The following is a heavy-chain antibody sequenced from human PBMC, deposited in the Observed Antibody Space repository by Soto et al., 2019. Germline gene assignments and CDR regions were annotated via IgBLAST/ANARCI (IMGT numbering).Heavy chain of an antibody. CDR2: IYHTGDP. V-gene: IGHV4-39*01. CDR3: ARYRWFGELLHTFDL. Sequence: QVLLQESGPGLVKPSETLSLTCTVSGASITNSNYYWAWIRQPPGKGLEWIGYIYHTGDPYYNSSLNTRVTVSVDTSKNEISLKLRSVTAADTAVYYCARYRWFGELLHTFDLWGQGTMVAVSP. D-gene: IGHD3-10*01. J-gene: IGHJ3*01. CDR1: GASITNSNYY.